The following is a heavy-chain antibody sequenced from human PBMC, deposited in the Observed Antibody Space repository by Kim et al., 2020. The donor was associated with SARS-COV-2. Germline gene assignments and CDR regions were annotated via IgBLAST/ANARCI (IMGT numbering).Heavy chain of an antibody. D-gene: IGHD2-21*01. CDR1: GGSVSSGSYY. V-gene: IGHV4-61*01. Sequence: SETLSLTCTVSGGSVSSGSYYWSWIRQPPGKGLEWIGYIYYSGSTNYNPSLKSRVTISVDTSKNQFSLKLSSVTAADTAVYYCAREDSGRNPSDESRNFDYWGQGTLVTVSS. CDR2: IYYSGST. CDR3: AREDSGRNPSDESRNFDY. J-gene: IGHJ4*02.